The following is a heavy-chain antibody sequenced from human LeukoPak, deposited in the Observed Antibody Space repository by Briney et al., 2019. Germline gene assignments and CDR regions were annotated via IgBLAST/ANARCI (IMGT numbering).Heavy chain of an antibody. J-gene: IGHJ4*02. Sequence: GGSLRLSCAASGFTVSSNYMSWVRQAPGKGLEWVSVIYSGGSTYYADSVEGRFTISRDNSKNTLYLQMNSLRAEDTAVYYCARYGSGSSFDYWGQGTLVTVS. CDR2: IYSGGST. D-gene: IGHD3-10*01. V-gene: IGHV3-53*01. CDR1: GFTVSSNY. CDR3: ARYGSGSSFDY.